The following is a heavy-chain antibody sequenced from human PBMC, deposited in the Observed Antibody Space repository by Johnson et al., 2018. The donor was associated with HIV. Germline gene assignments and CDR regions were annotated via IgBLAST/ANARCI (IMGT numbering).Heavy chain of an antibody. CDR3: AKDHIVVVPAAMEAFDI. J-gene: IGHJ3*02. V-gene: IGHV3-30*02. CDR2: IRYDGSNK. CDR1: GFTFSSYG. D-gene: IGHD2-2*01. Sequence: QVQLVESGGGVVQPGGSLRLSCAASGFTFSSYGMHWVRQAPGKGLEWVAFIRYDGSNKYYADSVKGRFPISRDNSKNTLYLQMNSLRAEYTAVYYCAKDHIVVVPAAMEAFDIWGQGTMVTVSA.